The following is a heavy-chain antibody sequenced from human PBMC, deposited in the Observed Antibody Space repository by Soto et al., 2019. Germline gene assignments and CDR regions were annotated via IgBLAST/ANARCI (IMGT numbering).Heavy chain of an antibody. D-gene: IGHD4-17*01. V-gene: IGHV3-23*01. CDR3: ATSTVTSRLYYYGMDV. CDR2: ISGSGGST. CDR1: GFTFSSYA. J-gene: IGHJ6*02. Sequence: GGSLRLSCAASGFTFSSYAMSWVRQAPGKGLEWVSAISGSGGSTYYADSVKGRFTISRDNSKNTLYLQMNSLRAEDTAVYYCATSTVTSRLYYYGMDVWGQGTTLTVSS.